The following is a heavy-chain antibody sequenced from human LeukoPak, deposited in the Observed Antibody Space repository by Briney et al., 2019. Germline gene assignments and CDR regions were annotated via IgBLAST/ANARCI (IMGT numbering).Heavy chain of an antibody. D-gene: IGHD3-3*01. CDR3: ARVQYYDFWSGYHDAFDI. V-gene: IGHV4-34*01. CDR2: FNHSGTT. Sequence: SETLSLTCAVYGGSFGGYHWSWIRQPPGKGLEWIGEFNHSGTTKYNPSLKSRVTISVDTSKNQFSLKLSSVTAADTAVYYCARVQYYDFWSGYHDAFDIWGQGTMVTVSS. CDR1: GGSFGGYH. J-gene: IGHJ3*02.